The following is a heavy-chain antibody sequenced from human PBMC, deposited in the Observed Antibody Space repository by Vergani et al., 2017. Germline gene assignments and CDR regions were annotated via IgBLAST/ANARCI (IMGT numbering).Heavy chain of an antibody. J-gene: IGHJ6*03. V-gene: IGHV3-53*01. Sequence: EVQLVESGGGLIQPGGSLRLSCAASGFTVSSNYMSWVRQAPGKGLEWDSVIYSGGSTYYADSVKGRFTISRDNSKNTLYLQMNSLRAEDTAVYYCARVAQDYDFWSGYYTQSTPSYYMDVWGKGTTVTVSS. CDR1: GFTVSSNY. D-gene: IGHD3-3*01. CDR2: IYSGGST. CDR3: ARVAQDYDFWSGYYTQSTPSYYMDV.